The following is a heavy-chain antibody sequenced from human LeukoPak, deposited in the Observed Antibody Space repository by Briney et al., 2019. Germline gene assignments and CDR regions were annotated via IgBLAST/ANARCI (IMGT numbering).Heavy chain of an antibody. CDR1: GGSISTYY. V-gene: IGHV4-59*08. CDR3: ARSIIGTRSKFDY. D-gene: IGHD1/OR15-1a*01. CDR2: ISYSGSA. Sequence: PSEALSLTCTVSGGSISTYYWSWIRQPPGKGLEWIGYISYSGSANYNPSLKSRVTISLDTSKNQFALKLSSVTAADTAVYYCARSIIGTRSKFDYWGQGTLVTVSS. J-gene: IGHJ4*02.